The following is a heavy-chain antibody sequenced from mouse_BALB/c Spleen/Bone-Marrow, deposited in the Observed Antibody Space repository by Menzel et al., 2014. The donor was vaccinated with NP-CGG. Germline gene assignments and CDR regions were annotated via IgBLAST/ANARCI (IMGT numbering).Heavy chain of an antibody. CDR3: TREDRDWYFDV. CDR2: NYPGSGST. Sequence: LQQPGSELVRPGASVKLSCKASGYTFTSYWMHWVKQRPGQGLEWIGNNYPGSGSTNYDEKFKSKATLTVDTSSSTAYMQLSSLTSEEAAVYFCTREDRDWYFDVWGAGTTVTVSS. V-gene: IGHV1S22*01. CDR1: GYTFTSYW. J-gene: IGHJ1*01.